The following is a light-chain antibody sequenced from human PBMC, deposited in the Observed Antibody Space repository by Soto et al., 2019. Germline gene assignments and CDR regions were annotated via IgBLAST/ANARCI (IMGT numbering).Light chain of an antibody. CDR1: QNISSY. CDR3: QQRSNWPRT. Sequence: IVLTQCPATLSVSAGNRATLSCRASQNISSYLIWYQQKPGQSPRVLIYDVSNRATGIPTRFSGSGSGTDFTLTISSLETEDFAVYYCQQRSNWPRTFGQGTKVDIK. J-gene: IGKJ1*01. CDR2: DVS. V-gene: IGKV3-11*01.